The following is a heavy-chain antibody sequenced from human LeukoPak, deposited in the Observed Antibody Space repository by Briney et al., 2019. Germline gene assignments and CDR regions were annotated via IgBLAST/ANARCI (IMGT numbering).Heavy chain of an antibody. Sequence: GGSLRLSCAASGFTFSSYWIHWVRQAPGKGLVGVSRINTDGSSTDSAGSVKGRFTISRDNAKNTLYLQMNSLRAEDTAVYYCAREDPYSEGMDVWGQGTTVTVSS. CDR3: AREDPYSEGMDV. V-gene: IGHV3-74*01. J-gene: IGHJ6*02. CDR1: GFTFSSYW. CDR2: INTDGSST. D-gene: IGHD2-15*01.